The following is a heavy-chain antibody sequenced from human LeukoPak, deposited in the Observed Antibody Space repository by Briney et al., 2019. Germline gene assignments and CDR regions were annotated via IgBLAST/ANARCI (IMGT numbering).Heavy chain of an antibody. D-gene: IGHD1-26*01. V-gene: IGHV3-30*02. CDR2: IRYDGSNK. J-gene: IGHJ6*03. CDR1: GFTFSSYG. CDR3: ARGPSLVGYYYIDV. Sequence: GGSLRLSCAASGFTFSSYGMHWVRQAPGKGLEWVAFIRYDGSNKYYADSVKGRFTISRHNAKNSLYLQMNSLRAEDTAVYYCARGPSLVGYYYIDVWDKGTTVTVSS.